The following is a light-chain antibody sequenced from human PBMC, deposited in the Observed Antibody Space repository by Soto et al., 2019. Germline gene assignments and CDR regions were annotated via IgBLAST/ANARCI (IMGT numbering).Light chain of an antibody. CDR1: SSDVGGYNY. Sequence: QSALTQPASVSGSPGQSITISCTGTSSDVGGYNYVSWYQQHPGKAPKLMIYYVSNRPSGVSDRLSGSKSGNTASLTISGLQAEDEADYYCSSYTSSSTLVVFGGGTKLTGL. J-gene: IGLJ2*01. CDR3: SSYTSSSTLVV. V-gene: IGLV2-14*01. CDR2: YVS.